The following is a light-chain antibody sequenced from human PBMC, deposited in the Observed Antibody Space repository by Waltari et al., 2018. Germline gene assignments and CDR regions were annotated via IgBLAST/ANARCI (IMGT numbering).Light chain of an antibody. CDR1: QSVGTW. V-gene: IGKV1-5*03. CDR3: QQYSSFST. Sequence: DIQMTQSPSTLSASVGDRVTISCRASQSVGTWLAWYQQKPGKAPKPLIYIASSLESGVPSRFSGSGSGTDFTLTISSLQPDDFATYSCQQYSSFSTFGQGTKV. CDR2: IAS. J-gene: IGKJ2*01.